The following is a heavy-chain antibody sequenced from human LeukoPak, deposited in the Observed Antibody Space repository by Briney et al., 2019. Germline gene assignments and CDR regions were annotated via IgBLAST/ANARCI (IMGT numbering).Heavy chain of an antibody. CDR3: ARRASTAPPWYLDY. J-gene: IGHJ4*02. V-gene: IGHV4-59*01. D-gene: IGHD5-18*01. CDR1: DDSMSSYY. CDR2: VYYSGGT. Sequence: SETLSLTCTVSDDSMSSYYWNWIRQPPGKGLEWIGYVYYSGGTNYNPSLKSRVTISLDTSKNQSSLKLSSVTAADTAVYYCARRASTAPPWYLDYWGQGTLVTVSS.